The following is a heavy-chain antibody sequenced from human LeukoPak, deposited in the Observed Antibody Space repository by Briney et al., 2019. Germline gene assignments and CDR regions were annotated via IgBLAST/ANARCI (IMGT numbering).Heavy chain of an antibody. CDR1: GGSISSSSYY. CDR2: IYYSGST. J-gene: IGHJ4*01. Sequence: PSETLSLTCTVSGGSISSSSYYWGWIRQPPGKGLEWIGSIYYSGSTYYNPSLKSRVTISVDTSKNQFSLKLSSVTAADTAVYYCARARDYYDSSGPSGYWGQGTLVTVSS. V-gene: IGHV4-39*01. D-gene: IGHD3-22*01. CDR3: ARARDYYDSSGPSGY.